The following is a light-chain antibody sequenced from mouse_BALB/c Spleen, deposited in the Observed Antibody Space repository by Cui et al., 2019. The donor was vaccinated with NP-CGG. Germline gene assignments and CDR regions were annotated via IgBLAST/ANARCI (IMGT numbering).Light chain of an antibody. J-gene: IGLJ1*01. CDR3: ALWYSNHWV. Sequence: QAVVTQQSAPTTSPGETVTLTCRSSTGAVTNSNYANWVQEKSDHLFTGLIGGTNNRAPGVPARFSGSLIGDKAALTITGAQTEDEAIYFCALWYSNHWVFGGGTKLTVL. CDR2: GTN. CDR1: TGAVTNSNY. V-gene: IGLV1*01.